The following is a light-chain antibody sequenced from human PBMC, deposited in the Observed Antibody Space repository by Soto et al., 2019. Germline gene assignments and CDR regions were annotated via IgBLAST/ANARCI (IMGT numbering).Light chain of an antibody. CDR1: YSNIGSNT. J-gene: IGLJ3*02. Sequence: QSVLTQPPSASGTPGQRVTISCSGGYSNIGSNTVNWYQHLPGMAPKLLTHSNDHRPSGVADRFSGSKSGTSASLAISGLQSEDEADYYCATWDDILNGGVFGGGTKVTVL. CDR2: SND. CDR3: ATWDDILNGGV. V-gene: IGLV1-44*01.